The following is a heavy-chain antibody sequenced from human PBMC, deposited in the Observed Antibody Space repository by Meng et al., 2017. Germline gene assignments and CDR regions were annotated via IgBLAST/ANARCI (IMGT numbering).Heavy chain of an antibody. J-gene: IGHJ5*02. V-gene: IGHV3-23*04. D-gene: IGHD2/OR15-2a*01. CDR2: ISGSGGTT. CDR3: AKLTSA. Sequence: VHLVESGGGLVQLGGSLRLSCAASGLTFSSTSMSWVRQAPGKGLEWVSTISGSGGTTYYADAVKGRLAISRDNSNNTLYLQMNSLRAEDTAIYYCAKLTSAWGQGTLVTVSS. CDR1: GLTFSSTS.